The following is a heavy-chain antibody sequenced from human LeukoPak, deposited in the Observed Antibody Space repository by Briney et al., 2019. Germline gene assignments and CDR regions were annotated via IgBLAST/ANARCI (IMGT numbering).Heavy chain of an antibody. D-gene: IGHD6-13*01. CDR1: GGSIISRSSY. Sequence: SETLSLTCTVSGGSIISRSSYWGWIRQPPGKGLEWIGNIYYSGSTYYNPSLKSRVTISVDTSKNQFSLKLTSVTAADTAVYYCARVSAAGTGPDSWGQGTLVTVSS. CDR2: IYYSGST. V-gene: IGHV4-39*01. CDR3: ARVSAAGTGPDS. J-gene: IGHJ4*02.